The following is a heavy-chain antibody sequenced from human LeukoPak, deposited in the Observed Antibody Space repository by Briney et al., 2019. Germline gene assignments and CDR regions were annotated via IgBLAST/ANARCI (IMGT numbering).Heavy chain of an antibody. CDR3: ARDYSERPVRFLEWLDD. Sequence: QTGGSLRLSCAASGFTFSSYGMHWVRQAPGKGLEWVAVIWYDGSNKYYADSVKGRFTISRDNSKNTLYLQMNSLRAEDTAVYYCARDYSERPVRFLEWLDDWGQGTLVTVSS. D-gene: IGHD3-3*01. V-gene: IGHV3-33*01. J-gene: IGHJ4*02. CDR1: GFTFSSYG. CDR2: IWYDGSNK.